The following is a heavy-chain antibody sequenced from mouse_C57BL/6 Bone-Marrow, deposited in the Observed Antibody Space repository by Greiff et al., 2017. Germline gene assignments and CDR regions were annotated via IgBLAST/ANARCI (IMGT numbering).Heavy chain of an antibody. CDR3: ERHDGGYYNFDY. CDR2: FYPGSGSI. CDR1: GYTFPEYT. D-gene: IGHD2-3*01. V-gene: IGHV1-62-2*01. Sequence: LQESGAELVKPGASVKLSCKASGYTFPEYTIHWVKRRSGQGLEWIGWFYPGSGSIKYNEKFKDKATLTADKSSSTVYMELSRLTSEDSAVYYCERHDGGYYNFDYWGQGTTLTVSS. J-gene: IGHJ2*01.